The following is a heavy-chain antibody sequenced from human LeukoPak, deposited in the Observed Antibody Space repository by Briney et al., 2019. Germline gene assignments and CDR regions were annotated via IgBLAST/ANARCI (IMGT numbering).Heavy chain of an antibody. Sequence: ASVKVSCKASGYTFTSYGISWVRQAPGQGLEWMGWISACNGNTNYAQKLQGRVTMTTDTSTSTAYMELRSLRSDGTAVYYCARFSHRRGAFDIWGQGTMVTVSS. CDR3: ARFSHRRGAFDI. CDR1: GYTFTSYG. D-gene: IGHD3-16*01. CDR2: ISACNGNT. V-gene: IGHV1-18*01. J-gene: IGHJ3*02.